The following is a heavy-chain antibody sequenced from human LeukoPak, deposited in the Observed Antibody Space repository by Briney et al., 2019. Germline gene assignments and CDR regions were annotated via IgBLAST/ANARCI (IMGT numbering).Heavy chain of an antibody. CDR3: ARETYYYGSGSYNWFDP. CDR2: IKQDGSEK. J-gene: IGHJ5*02. CDR1: GFTFSSYW. V-gene: IGHV3-7*01. Sequence: GGSLRLSCAPSGFTFSSYWMSWVRQAPGKGLEWVANIKQDGSEKYYVDSVKGRFTISRDNAKNSLYLQMNSLRAEDTAVYYCARETYYYGSGSYNWFDPWGQGTLVTVSS. D-gene: IGHD3-10*01.